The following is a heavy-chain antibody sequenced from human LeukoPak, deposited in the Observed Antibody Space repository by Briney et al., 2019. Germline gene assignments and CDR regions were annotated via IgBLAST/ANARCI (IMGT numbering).Heavy chain of an antibody. J-gene: IGHJ4*02. V-gene: IGHV3-23*01. D-gene: IGHD2-15*01. Sequence: GGSLRLSCAASGFTFSNYGMSWVRQAPRKGLEWVSAISGSGGSTHYADSVKGRFTISRDNSKNTLYLQMSSLRAEDTAVYYCAVVVVAAFDYWGQGTLVTVSS. CDR2: ISGSGGST. CDR3: AVVVVAAFDY. CDR1: GFTFSNYG.